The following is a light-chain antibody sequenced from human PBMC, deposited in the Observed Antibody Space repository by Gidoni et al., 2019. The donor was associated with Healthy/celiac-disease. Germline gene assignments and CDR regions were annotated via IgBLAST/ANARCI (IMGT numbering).Light chain of an antibody. Sequence: EIVLTQSPGTLSLSPGERATLSCRASQSVSSSYLAWYQQKPGQAPRLLIYGASSRATGIPDRCSGSGSGTDFTLTISRLEPEDFAVYYCQQYGSSRWTFGQXTKVEIK. V-gene: IGKV3-20*01. CDR2: GAS. J-gene: IGKJ1*01. CDR1: QSVSSSY. CDR3: QQYGSSRWT.